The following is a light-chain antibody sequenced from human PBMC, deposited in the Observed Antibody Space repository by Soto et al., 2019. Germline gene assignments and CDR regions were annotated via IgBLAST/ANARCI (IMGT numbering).Light chain of an antibody. J-gene: IGLJ1*01. V-gene: IGLV2-14*01. Sequence: QSALTQPASVSGSPGQSITISCTGTRNDVGGYNYVSWYQHHPGKAPKLVIYEVSHRPSGISDRFSGSKSGNTASLTISGLQVEDEADYYCSSYTTSSPYVFGAGTKVNVL. CDR2: EVS. CDR1: RNDVGGYNY. CDR3: SSYTTSSPYV.